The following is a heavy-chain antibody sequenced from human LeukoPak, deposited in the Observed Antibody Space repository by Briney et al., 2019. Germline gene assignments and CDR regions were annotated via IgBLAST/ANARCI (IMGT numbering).Heavy chain of an antibody. CDR1: GDSMRSTNYY. Sequence: SETLSLTCTASGDSMRSTNYYWGWIRQPPGRGLEWIGNVYYIGNTYYNPSLKSRVTISVDTSKNQFSLKLTSVTAADTAVYYCARSYSSVFYYYMDVWGKGTTVTVSS. V-gene: IGHV4-39*01. J-gene: IGHJ6*03. CDR2: VYYIGNT. D-gene: IGHD6-19*01. CDR3: ARSYSSVFYYYMDV.